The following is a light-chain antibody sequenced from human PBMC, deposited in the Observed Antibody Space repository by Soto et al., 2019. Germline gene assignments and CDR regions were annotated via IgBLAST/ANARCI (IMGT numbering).Light chain of an antibody. J-gene: IGLJ3*02. Sequence: NFMLTQPHSVSESPGKTVIISCTRSSGSIASNYVQWYQQRPCSSPTTVIYEDNQKPSGVPDRFSGSTDSSSNSASLTISGLETEDEADYFCQSYDATNQVFGGGTKLTVL. V-gene: IGLV6-57*01. CDR1: SGSIASNY. CDR3: QSYDATNQV. CDR2: EDN.